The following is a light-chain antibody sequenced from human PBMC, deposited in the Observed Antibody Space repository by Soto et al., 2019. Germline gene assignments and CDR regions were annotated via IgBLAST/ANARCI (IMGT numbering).Light chain of an antibody. Sequence: QSALTQPASVSGSPGQSITISCSGISPDFGVSWYQHFPGKAPKLLIFEVSNRPSGISTRFSGSKSDNLAFLTISGLQSEDEGLYHCSSYSSTTPLFGGGTQLTVL. CDR3: SSYSSTTPL. J-gene: IGLJ2*01. CDR1: SPDFGV. V-gene: IGLV2-14*01. CDR2: EVS.